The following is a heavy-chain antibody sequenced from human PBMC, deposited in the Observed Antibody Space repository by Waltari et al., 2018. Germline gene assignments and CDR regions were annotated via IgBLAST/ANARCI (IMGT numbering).Heavy chain of an antibody. J-gene: IGHJ4*02. Sequence: EVQLVESGGGLVQPGGSLRLSCAASGFIFSNYWMTWVRRAPGKGLEWVANIKQDGSEKYYVDSVKGRFTISRDNAKNSLSLQMNSLRAEDTAVYYCARHKGLEYWGQGTLVTVSS. V-gene: IGHV3-7*01. CDR2: IKQDGSEK. CDR1: GFIFSNYW. CDR3: ARHKGLEY.